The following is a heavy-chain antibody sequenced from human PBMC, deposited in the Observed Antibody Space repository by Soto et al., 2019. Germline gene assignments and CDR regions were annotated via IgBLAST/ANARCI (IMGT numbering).Heavy chain of an antibody. CDR2: ISSSSSYI. V-gene: IGHV3-21*01. J-gene: IGHJ6*02. D-gene: IGHD3-10*01. Sequence: EVQLVESGGGLVQPGGSLRLSCAASGFTFSSYSMNWVRQAPGKGLEWVSSISSSSSYIYYADSVKGRFTISRDNAKNSLYLQMNSLRAEDTAVYYCARDSDYYGSGSYYRYYGMDVWGQGTTVTVSS. CDR1: GFTFSSYS. CDR3: ARDSDYYGSGSYYRYYGMDV.